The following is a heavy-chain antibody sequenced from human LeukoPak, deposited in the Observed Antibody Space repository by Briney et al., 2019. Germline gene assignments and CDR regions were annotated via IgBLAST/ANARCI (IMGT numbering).Heavy chain of an antibody. V-gene: IGHV3-13*04. J-gene: IGHJ4*02. Sequence: GGSLRLSCAASGVTFSYNDMHWVRQPTGKGLEWVSGIDTAGATYYPGSVKGRFTISRENAKNSLYLQMNNLRAGDTAVYYCARGWGQGLKATFSYWGQGTLVTVSS. CDR2: IDTAGAT. D-gene: IGHD1-26*01. CDR1: GVTFSYND. CDR3: ARGWGQGLKATFSY.